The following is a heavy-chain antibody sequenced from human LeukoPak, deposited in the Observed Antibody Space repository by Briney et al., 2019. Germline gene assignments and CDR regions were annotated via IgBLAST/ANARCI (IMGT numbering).Heavy chain of an antibody. V-gene: IGHV4-34*01. J-gene: IGHJ4*02. CDR2: INHSGST. CDR3: ASVAYSSSSIDY. D-gene: IGHD6-6*01. Sequence: PSETLSLTCAVYGGSFSGYYWSWIRQPPGKGLEWIGEINHSGSTNYNPSLKSRVTISVDTSKNQFSLKLSSVTAADTAVYYCASVAYSSSSIDYWGQGTLVTVSS. CDR1: GGSFSGYY.